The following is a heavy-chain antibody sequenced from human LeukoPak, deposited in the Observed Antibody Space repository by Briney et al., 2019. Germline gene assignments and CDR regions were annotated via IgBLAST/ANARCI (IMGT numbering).Heavy chain of an antibody. CDR1: GFTSSSYA. Sequence: GGSLRLSCAASGFTSSSYAMSWVPQAPGEGLEWVSAISGSGGSTYYADSVKGRFTIYRDNPKNTLYLQMSSLRADDTAVYYCARELRGPVASENPIDFWGQGTLVTVSS. CDR3: ARELRGPVASENPIDF. CDR2: ISGSGGST. D-gene: IGHD6-19*01. J-gene: IGHJ4*02. V-gene: IGHV3-23*01.